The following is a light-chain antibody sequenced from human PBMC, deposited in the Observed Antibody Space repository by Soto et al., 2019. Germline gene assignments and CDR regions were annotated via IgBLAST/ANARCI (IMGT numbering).Light chain of an antibody. CDR1: SRDIGNYNY. CDR2: EVS. Sequence: QTVVTQPASVSGSPGQSITISCTGTSRDIGNYNYVSWYQQDPGKAPKLIIYEVSNRPSGVSSRFSGSKSDNTASLTISGLQAEDEADYYCSSYTTTNTLYVFGTGTKLTVL. J-gene: IGLJ1*01. CDR3: SSYTTTNTLYV. V-gene: IGLV2-14*01.